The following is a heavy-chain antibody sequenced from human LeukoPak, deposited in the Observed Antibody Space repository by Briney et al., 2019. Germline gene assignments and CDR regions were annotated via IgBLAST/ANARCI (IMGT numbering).Heavy chain of an antibody. D-gene: IGHD4-17*01. CDR1: GFTFSSYA. V-gene: IGHV3-23*01. CDR2: ISVGGVGT. J-gene: IGHJ4*02. Sequence: GSLRLSCAASGFTFSSYAMSWVRQAPGKGLEWVSAISVGGVGTYYADSVKGRFTISRDNSKNTLYLQMNSLRAEDTAVHHCVKLPYGDYGYWGQGNRVTVSS. CDR3: VKLPYGDYGY.